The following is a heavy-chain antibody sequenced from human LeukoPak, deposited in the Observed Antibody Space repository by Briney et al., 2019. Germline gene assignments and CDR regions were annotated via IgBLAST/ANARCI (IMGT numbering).Heavy chain of an antibody. CDR3: ARAPGSNYEFDY. CDR1: GFTFSSYA. D-gene: IGHD1-26*01. J-gene: IGHJ4*02. Sequence: PGGSLRLSCAASGFTFSSYAMHWVRQAPGKGLEWVAVISYDGSNKYYADSVKGRFTISRDNSKNTLYLQMNSLRAEDTAVYYCARAPGSNYEFDYWGQGTLVTVSS. V-gene: IGHV3-30*04. CDR2: ISYDGSNK.